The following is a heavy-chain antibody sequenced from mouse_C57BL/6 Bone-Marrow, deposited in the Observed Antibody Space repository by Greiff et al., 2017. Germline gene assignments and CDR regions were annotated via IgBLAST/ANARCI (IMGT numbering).Heavy chain of an antibody. CDR1: GFTFSSYG. Sequence: EVQLQESGGDLVKPGGSLKLSCEASGFTFSSYGMSWVRQTPDKRLEWVATISSGGSYTYYPDSVKGRFTISRDNAKNTLYLQMSSLKSEDTAMYYCARRRNYEDDWGQGTTLTVSS. CDR2: ISSGGSYT. D-gene: IGHD2-1*01. J-gene: IGHJ2*01. CDR3: ARRRNYEDD. V-gene: IGHV5-6*01.